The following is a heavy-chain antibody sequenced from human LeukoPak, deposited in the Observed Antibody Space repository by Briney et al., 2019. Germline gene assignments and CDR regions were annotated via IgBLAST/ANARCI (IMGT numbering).Heavy chain of an antibody. Sequence: GGSLRLSCAASGFTFSSYGMHWVRQAPGKGLEWVAFIRYDGSNKYYADSVKGRFTISRDNAKNSLYLQMNSLRAEDTAVYYCARDRTDYYSSGWHNAFDYWGQGTLVTVSS. CDR2: IRYDGSNK. V-gene: IGHV3-30*02. D-gene: IGHD6-19*01. CDR1: GFTFSSYG. CDR3: ARDRTDYYSSGWHNAFDY. J-gene: IGHJ4*02.